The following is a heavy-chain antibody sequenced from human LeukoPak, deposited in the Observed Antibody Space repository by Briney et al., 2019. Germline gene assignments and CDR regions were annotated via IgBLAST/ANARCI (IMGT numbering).Heavy chain of an antibody. J-gene: IGHJ6*03. Sequence: GGSLRLSCAASGFTFSSYAMHWVRQAPGKGLEWVAVISYDGSNKYYADSVKGRFTISRDNSKNTLYLQMNSLRAEDTAVYYCARSGRVTYYYYMDVWGKGTTVTVSS. D-gene: IGHD3/OR15-3a*01. CDR2: ISYDGSNK. CDR1: GFTFSSYA. V-gene: IGHV3-30*01. CDR3: ARSGRVTYYYYMDV.